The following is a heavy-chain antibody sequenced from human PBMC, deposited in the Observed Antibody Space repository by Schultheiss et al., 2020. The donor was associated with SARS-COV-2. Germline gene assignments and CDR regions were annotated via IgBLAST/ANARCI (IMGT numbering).Heavy chain of an antibody. V-gene: IGHV4-59*12. Sequence: SETLSLTCTVSGGSISSYYWSWIRQPPGKGLEWIGEINHSGSTNYNPSLKSRVTMSVDTSKNQFSLKLSSVTAADTAVYYCARDSGLDVFDYWGQGTLVTVSS. CDR1: GGSISSYY. D-gene: IGHD3-10*01. CDR3: ARDSGLDVFDY. CDR2: INHSGST. J-gene: IGHJ4*02.